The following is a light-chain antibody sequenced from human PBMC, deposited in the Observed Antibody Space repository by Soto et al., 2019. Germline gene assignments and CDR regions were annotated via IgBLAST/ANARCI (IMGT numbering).Light chain of an antibody. J-gene: IGKJ3*01. CDR1: QSVSDSY. CDR3: QQYGSSPIT. V-gene: IGKV3-20*01. CDR2: GAC. Sequence: EIVLTQSPGTLSLYPGERATLSCRASQSVSDSYLAWYQQKPGQAPRLLIYGACSRATGIPDRFSGSASGTDFTLTISRLEAADFAVYYCQQYGSSPITFGPGTKVDIK.